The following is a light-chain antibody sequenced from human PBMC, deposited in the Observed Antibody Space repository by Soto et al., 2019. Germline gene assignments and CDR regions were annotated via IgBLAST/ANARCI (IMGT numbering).Light chain of an antibody. Sequence: QSVLTQPASVSGSPGQSITISCTGISSDVGGYNYISWYQKHSGKAPKLIIYDVTNRPSGVSNRLSGSKSGNTASLTISGLQAEDEAEYYCSSYTSGSTYVVFGGGTQLTVL. CDR3: SSYTSGSTYVV. V-gene: IGLV2-14*01. J-gene: IGLJ3*02. CDR1: SSDVGGYNY. CDR2: DVT.